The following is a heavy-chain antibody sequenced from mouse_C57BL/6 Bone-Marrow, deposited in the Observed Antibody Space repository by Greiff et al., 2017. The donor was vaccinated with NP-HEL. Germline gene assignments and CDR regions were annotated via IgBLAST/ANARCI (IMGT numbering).Heavy chain of an antibody. CDR1: GFTFSNYW. D-gene: IGHD2-3*01. J-gene: IGHJ4*01. Sequence: EVKVEESGGGLVQPGGSMKLSCVASGFTFSNYWMNWVRQSPEKGLEWVAQIRLKSDNYATHYAESVKGRFTISRDDSKSSVYLQMNNLRAEDTGIYYCTYDGYYVNAMDYWGQGTSVTVSS. CDR2: IRLKSDNYAT. CDR3: TYDGYYVNAMDY. V-gene: IGHV6-3*01.